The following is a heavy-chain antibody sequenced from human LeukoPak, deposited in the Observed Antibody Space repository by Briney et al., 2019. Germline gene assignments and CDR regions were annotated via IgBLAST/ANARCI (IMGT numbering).Heavy chain of an antibody. CDR2: IIPIFGTA. J-gene: IGHJ4*02. D-gene: IGHD6-19*01. CDR1: GGTFSGYA. V-gene: IGHV1-69*13. Sequence: SVKVSCKASGGTFSGYAISWVRQAPGQGLEWMGGIIPIFGTANYAQKFQGRVTITADESTSTAYMELSSLRSEDTAVYYCARVGNNGYSSGWYSIWGQGTLVTVSS. CDR3: ARVGNNGYSSGWYSI.